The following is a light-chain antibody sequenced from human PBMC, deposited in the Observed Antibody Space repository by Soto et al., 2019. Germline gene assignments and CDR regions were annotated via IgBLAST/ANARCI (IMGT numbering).Light chain of an antibody. CDR3: CSYAGNYVI. CDR2: DVN. J-gene: IGLJ2*01. V-gene: IGLV2-11*01. CDR1: SSDVGGYNY. Sequence: QSALTQPRSVSGSPGQSVTISCTGTSSDVGGYNYVSWYQQRPGKAPKFIIYDVNKRPSGVPDRFSGSKSGNTASLTISGLQAEDEADYYCCSYAGNYVIFGGGTKLTVL.